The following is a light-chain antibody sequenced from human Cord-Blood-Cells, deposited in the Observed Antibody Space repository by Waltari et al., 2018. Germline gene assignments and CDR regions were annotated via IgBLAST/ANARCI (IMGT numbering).Light chain of an antibody. V-gene: IGKV3-11*01. Sequence: EIVLTQSPATLSLSPGERATLSCSASQSVGSYLAWYQQKPGQAPRLLIYDASNRATGIPARFSGSVSGTYFTLTISSLEPEDFAVYYCQQRSNWPPLTFGGGTKVEIK. CDR2: DAS. CDR3: QQRSNWPPLT. J-gene: IGKJ4*01. CDR1: QSVGSY.